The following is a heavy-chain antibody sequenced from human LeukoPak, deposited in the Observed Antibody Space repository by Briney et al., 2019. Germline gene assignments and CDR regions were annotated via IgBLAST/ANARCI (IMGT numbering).Heavy chain of an antibody. Sequence: SETLSLTCTVSGGSISSYYWSWIRQPPGKGLEWIGYIYYSGSTNYNPSLKSRVTISVDTSKNQFSLKLNSVTAADTAVYYCARVSIEYSSSWFFDYWGQGTLVTVSS. CDR2: IYYSGST. V-gene: IGHV4-59*01. CDR1: GGSISSYY. J-gene: IGHJ4*02. CDR3: ARVSIEYSSSWFFDY. D-gene: IGHD6-13*01.